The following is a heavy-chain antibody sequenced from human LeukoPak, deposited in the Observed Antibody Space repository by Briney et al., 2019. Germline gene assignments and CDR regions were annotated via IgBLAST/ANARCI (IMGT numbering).Heavy chain of an antibody. D-gene: IGHD3-9*01. Sequence: PGGSLRLSCAASGFTFSSYSMNWVRQAPGKGLEWVSYISSSSSTIYYADSVKGRFTISRDNAKNSLYLQMNSLRDEDTAVYYCACDILTGYQYYFDYWGQGTLVTVSS. J-gene: IGHJ4*02. CDR2: ISSSSSTI. CDR1: GFTFSSYS. CDR3: ACDILTGYQYYFDY. V-gene: IGHV3-48*02.